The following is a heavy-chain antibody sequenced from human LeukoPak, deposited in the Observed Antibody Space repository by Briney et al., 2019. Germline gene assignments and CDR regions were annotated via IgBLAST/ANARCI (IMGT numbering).Heavy chain of an antibody. Sequence: GGPLSLSCAASGFTFSDYYMIGMRQSPEKGREGVSYISSSSSYTNYADSVKGRFIISRDNAKNSLYLQMNSLRAEDTAVYYCARAPLWFGELSFDPWGQGTLVTVSS. V-gene: IGHV3-11*06. D-gene: IGHD3-10*01. CDR2: ISSSSSYT. CDR3: ARAPLWFGELSFDP. J-gene: IGHJ5*02. CDR1: GFTFSDYY.